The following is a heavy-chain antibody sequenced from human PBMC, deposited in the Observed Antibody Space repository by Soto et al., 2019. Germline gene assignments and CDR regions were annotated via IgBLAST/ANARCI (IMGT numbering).Heavy chain of an antibody. D-gene: IGHD3-10*01. CDR2: IYWDDDK. CDR3: AHRGVAGSGSPFGP. V-gene: IGHV2-5*02. J-gene: IGHJ5*02. Sequence: QITLKESGPTLVKPTQTLTLTCTFSGFSLSTSGVGVGWIRQPPGKALEWLALIYWDDDKRYSPSLKSRLTITKDTSKNQVVLTMTNMDPVDTATYYCAHRGVAGSGSPFGPWGQGTLVTVSS. CDR1: GFSLSTSGVG.